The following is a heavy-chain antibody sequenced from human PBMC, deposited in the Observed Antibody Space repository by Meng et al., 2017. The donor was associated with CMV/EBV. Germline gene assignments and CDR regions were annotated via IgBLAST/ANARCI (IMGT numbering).Heavy chain of an antibody. CDR1: GYSFITYW. CDR2: IYPDDSDT. Sequence: KVSCKGSGYSFITYWIGWVRQMPGKGLEWMGIIYPDDSDTRYSPSFQGQVSISADKSINTAYLQWSSLKASDTAMYYWARHREGLDYYYGMDVWGQGTTVTVSS. V-gene: IGHV5-51*01. CDR3: ARHREGLDYYYGMDV. J-gene: IGHJ6*02. D-gene: IGHD1-26*01.